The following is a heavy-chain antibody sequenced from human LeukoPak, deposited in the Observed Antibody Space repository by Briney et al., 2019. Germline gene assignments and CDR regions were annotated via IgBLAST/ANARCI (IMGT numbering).Heavy chain of an antibody. J-gene: IGHJ4*02. CDR2: IKGDGGST. D-gene: IGHD2-2*01. V-gene: IGHV3-23*01. CDR3: AKRPDCSTTTCFRFEY. Sequence: GGSLRLSCAASGFTFSTYAMSWVRQAPGQGLEWVSTIKGDGGSTYYAESVKGRFTVSRDNSKNTLYLQMDSLRAEDTAVYYCAKRPDCSTTTCFRFEYWGQGTLVTVSS. CDR1: GFTFSTYA.